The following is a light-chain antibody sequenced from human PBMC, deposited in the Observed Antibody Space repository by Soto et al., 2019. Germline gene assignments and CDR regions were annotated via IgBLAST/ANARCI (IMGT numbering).Light chain of an antibody. Sequence: QSPATLSLSLREIATLSCRASQSVSIYLAWYQQRPGQSPRLLMHGASGRAAGLPDRFSGSGSGTEFSLSIHSLQSEDFAVYFCQQYNDWPITFGQGTRLEIK. CDR3: QQYNDWPIT. J-gene: IGKJ5*01. CDR1: QSVSIY. V-gene: IGKV3-15*01. CDR2: GAS.